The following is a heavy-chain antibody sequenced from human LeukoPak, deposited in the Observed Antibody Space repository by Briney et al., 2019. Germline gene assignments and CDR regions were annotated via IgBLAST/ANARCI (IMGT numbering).Heavy chain of an antibody. Sequence: PGGSLRLSCAASGFTFSSSAMSWVRQVPGKGLEWVSGISASGGSTSYADSVRGRFTISRDNVKNTLYVQMNSLRDEDTAVYYGAKDQRWESPHFLDSWGQGTLVTVSS. V-gene: IGHV3-23*01. D-gene: IGHD1-26*01. J-gene: IGHJ4*02. CDR3: AKDQRWESPHFLDS. CDR1: GFTFSSSA. CDR2: ISASGGST.